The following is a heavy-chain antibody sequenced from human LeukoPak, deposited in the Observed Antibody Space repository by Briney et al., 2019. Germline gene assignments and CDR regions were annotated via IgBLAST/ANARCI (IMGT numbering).Heavy chain of an antibody. Sequence: GGSLRLSCAASGFTVSSNYMSWVRQAPGKGLEWVSVIYSGGSTYYADSVKGRFTISRDNSKNTLYLQMNSLRAEDTAVYYCARALQTPYYYYYYGMDVRGQGTTVTVSS. CDR2: IYSGGST. CDR1: GFTVSSNY. CDR3: ARALQTPYYYYYYGMDV. J-gene: IGHJ6*02. V-gene: IGHV3-66*01.